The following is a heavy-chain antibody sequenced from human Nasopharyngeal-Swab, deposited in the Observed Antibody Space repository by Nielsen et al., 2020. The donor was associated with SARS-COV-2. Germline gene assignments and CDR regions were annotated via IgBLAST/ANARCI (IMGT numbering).Heavy chain of an antibody. Sequence: ASVKVSCKASGYTFTSYGISWVRQAPGQGLEWMGWISAYNGNTNYAQKLQGRVTMTQDTSTSTADMELRSLRSDDTAVYYCAGHYDFWSGYLPYYFDYWGQGTLVTGSS. CDR2: ISAYNGNT. CDR1: GYTFTSYG. D-gene: IGHD3-3*01. V-gene: IGHV1-18*01. CDR3: AGHYDFWSGYLPYYFDY. J-gene: IGHJ4*02.